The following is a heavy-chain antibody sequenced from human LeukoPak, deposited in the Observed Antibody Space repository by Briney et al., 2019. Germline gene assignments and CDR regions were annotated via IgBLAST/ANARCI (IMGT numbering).Heavy chain of an antibody. D-gene: IGHD2-2*01. Sequence: ASQTLSLTCTVSGGSISSGGYYWSWIRQHPGKGLEWIGYIYYSGSTYYNPSLRSRVTMSVDTSKSQFSLKLTSVTAADTAVYYCACSWPDIVVVPAASSVDYYYYGMDVWGQGTTVTVSS. J-gene: IGHJ6*02. CDR2: IYYSGST. CDR1: GGSISSGGYY. CDR3: ACSWPDIVVVPAASSVDYYYYGMDV. V-gene: IGHV4-31*03.